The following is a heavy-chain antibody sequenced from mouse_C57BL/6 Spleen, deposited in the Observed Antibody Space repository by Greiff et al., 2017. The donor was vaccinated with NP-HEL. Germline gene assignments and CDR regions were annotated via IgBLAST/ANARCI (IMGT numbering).Heavy chain of an antibody. CDR1: GFTFSSYA. D-gene: IGHD3-2*02. J-gene: IGHJ4*01. CDR3: ARQLRPLYAMDY. V-gene: IGHV5-4*03. CDR2: ISDGGSYT. Sequence: DVKLVESGGGLVKPGGSLKLSCAASGFTFSSYAMSWVRQTPEKRLEWVATISDGGSYTYYPDNVKGRFTISRDNAKNNLYLQMSHLKSEDTAMYYCARQLRPLYAMDYWGQGTSVTVSS.